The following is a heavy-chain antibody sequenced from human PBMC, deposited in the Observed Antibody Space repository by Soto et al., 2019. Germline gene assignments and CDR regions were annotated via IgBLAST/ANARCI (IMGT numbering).Heavy chain of an antibody. Sequence: SGPTLVNPTQTLTLTCTFSGFSLSTSGVGVGWIRQPPGKALEWLALIYWDDDKRYSPSLKSRLTITKDTSKNQVVLTMTNMDHVDTATYYCAHGGPPDSSGYYYPPVEHWGQGTLVTVYS. V-gene: IGHV2-5*02. J-gene: IGHJ1*01. D-gene: IGHD3-22*01. CDR3: AHGGPPDSSGYYYPPVEH. CDR1: GFSLSTSGVG. CDR2: IYWDDDK.